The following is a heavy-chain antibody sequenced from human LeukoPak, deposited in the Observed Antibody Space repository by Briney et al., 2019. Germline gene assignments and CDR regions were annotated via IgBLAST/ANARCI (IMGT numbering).Heavy chain of an antibody. D-gene: IGHD3-22*01. CDR2: ISGSGGGT. CDR3: AKSRYYYDSSGPYAGFDY. Sequence: GGSLRLSCAASGFTFTFYAMTWVRQAPGKGLEWVSGISGSGGGTYYADSVKGRFTISRDNSNNTRYLQMNSLRAEDTAVYYCAKSRYYYDSSGPYAGFDYWGQGTLVTVSS. J-gene: IGHJ4*02. CDR1: GFTFTFYA. V-gene: IGHV3-23*01.